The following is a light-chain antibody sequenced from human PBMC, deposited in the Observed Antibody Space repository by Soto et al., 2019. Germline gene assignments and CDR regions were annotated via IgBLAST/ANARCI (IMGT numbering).Light chain of an antibody. CDR2: GAS. V-gene: IGKV1-39*01. Sequence: DIQMTQSPSSLSAPVGDRVTIACRASQSISTDLNWYQQKPGKAPRLLIYGASSFQSGVPSRFSGSGSGTDFTLTISTLQPEDSATYYCQQSYTTPWTFGQGTKVEIE. J-gene: IGKJ1*01. CDR3: QQSYTTPWT. CDR1: QSISTD.